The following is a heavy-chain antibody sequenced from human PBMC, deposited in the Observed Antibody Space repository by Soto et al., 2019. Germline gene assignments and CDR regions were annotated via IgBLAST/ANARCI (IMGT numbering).Heavy chain of an antibody. D-gene: IGHD5-18*01. V-gene: IGHV5-51*01. CDR2: IYPGDSDT. J-gene: IGHJ4*02. CDR1: GYSFSSYW. CDR3: ARLVNTATVIDPDY. Sequence: PXESLTMSCTASGYSFSSYWIALVRQMPGKGLEWMGIIYPGDSDTRYSPSFQGQVTISADRSISTAYLQWSSLKASDIAMYYCARLVNTATVIDPDYWGQGTQVTVYS.